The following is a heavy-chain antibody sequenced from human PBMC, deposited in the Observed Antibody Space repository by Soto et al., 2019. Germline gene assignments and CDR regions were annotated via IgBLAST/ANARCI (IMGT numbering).Heavy chain of an antibody. CDR3: AREGAGFGDPGWFDP. CDR2: IIPILGIA. J-gene: IGHJ5*02. Sequence: QVQLVQSGAEVKKPGSSVKVSCKASGGTFSSYTISWVRQAPGQGLEWLGRIIPILGIANYAQKFQGRVTITADKSTSTAYMELSSLRSEDTAVYYCAREGAGFGDPGWFDPWGQGTLVTVSS. D-gene: IGHD3-10*01. CDR1: GGTFSSYT. V-gene: IGHV1-69*08.